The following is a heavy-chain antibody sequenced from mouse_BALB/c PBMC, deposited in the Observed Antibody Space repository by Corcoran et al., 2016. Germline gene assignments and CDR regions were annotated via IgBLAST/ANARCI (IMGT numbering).Heavy chain of an antibody. D-gene: IGHD2-4*01. J-gene: IGHJ2*01. CDR3: ARRDYDFPYFDY. CDR1: CYSFSDYY. Sequence: LVKTGASGKISCKASCYSFSDYYMPWVKQSHGKSLEWIGYISCYNGATSYNQKFKGKATFTVDTSSSTAYMQFNSLTSEDSAVYYCARRDYDFPYFDYWGQGTTLTVSS. CDR2: ISCYNGAT. V-gene: IGHV1S34*01.